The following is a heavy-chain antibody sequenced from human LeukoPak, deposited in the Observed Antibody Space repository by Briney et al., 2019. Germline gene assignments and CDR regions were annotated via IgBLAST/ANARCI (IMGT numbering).Heavy chain of an antibody. Sequence: GGSLRLSCEVSGFSLTTYGMRWVRQAPGKGLEWVAFIRSNGINTYYGDSVKGRFTISRDISKSTLYLQMNSLTTDDTALYFCAKDRPLKGGFDPWGQGSLVIVSS. CDR1: GFSLTTYG. V-gene: IGHV3-30*02. D-gene: IGHD3-16*01. J-gene: IGHJ5*02. CDR3: AKDRPLKGGFDP. CDR2: IRSNGINT.